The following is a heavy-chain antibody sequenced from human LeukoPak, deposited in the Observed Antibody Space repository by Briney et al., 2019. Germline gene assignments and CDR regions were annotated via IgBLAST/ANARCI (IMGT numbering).Heavy chain of an antibody. Sequence: SETLSLTCTVSGDSIKSSSYYWAWVRQPPGTGLEWIASIYYSGTTYYNPSLKSRVTISLDTSRNQHSLKLSSVTAADTAVYYCAKDNGYGDPFDYWGQGTLVTVSS. CDR3: AKDNGYGDPFDY. CDR1: GDSIKSSSYY. D-gene: IGHD4-17*01. J-gene: IGHJ4*02. CDR2: IYYSGTT. V-gene: IGHV4-39*07.